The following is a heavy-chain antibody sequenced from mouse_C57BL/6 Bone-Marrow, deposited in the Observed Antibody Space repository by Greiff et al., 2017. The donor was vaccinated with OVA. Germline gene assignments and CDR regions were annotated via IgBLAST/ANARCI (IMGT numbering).Heavy chain of an antibody. CDR1: GYAFSSYW. CDR3: ARGLYYSNFLFDY. CDR2: IYPGDGDT. Sequence: QVQLQQSGAELVKPGASVKISCKASGYAFSSYWMNWVKQRPGKGLEWIGQIYPGDGDTNYNGKFKGKATLTADKSSSTAYMQLSSLTSEDSAVYFCARGLYYSNFLFDYWGQGTTLTVSS. D-gene: IGHD2-5*01. J-gene: IGHJ2*01. V-gene: IGHV1-80*01.